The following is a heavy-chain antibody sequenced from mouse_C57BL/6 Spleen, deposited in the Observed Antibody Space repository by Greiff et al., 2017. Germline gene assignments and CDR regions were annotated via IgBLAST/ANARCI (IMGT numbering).Heavy chain of an antibody. CDR2: IDPENGDT. CDR3: TTFTTVVAEAMDY. J-gene: IGHJ4*01. CDR1: GFNIKDDY. Sequence: EVQLQQSGAELVRPGASVKLSCTASGFNIKDDYMHWVKQRPEQGLEWIGWIDPENGDTEYASKFQGKATITADTSSNTAYLQLSSLTSEDTAVYYCTTFTTVVAEAMDYWGQGTSVTVSS. D-gene: IGHD1-1*01. V-gene: IGHV14-4*01.